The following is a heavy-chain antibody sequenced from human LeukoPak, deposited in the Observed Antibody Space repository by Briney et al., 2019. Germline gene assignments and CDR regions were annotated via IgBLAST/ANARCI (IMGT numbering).Heavy chain of an antibody. V-gene: IGHV3-74*01. CDR1: GFTFSSYW. CDR3: TTICPGY. J-gene: IGHJ4*02. D-gene: IGHD3-3*01. CDR2: IKDGGTTT. Sequence: GGSLRLSCAASGFTFSSYWIHWDRQVPGKGLVWVSRIKDGGTTTDYADSVKGRFTISRDDAKNTLYLQMNSLRAEDTAVYYCTTICPGYWGQGTLVTVSP.